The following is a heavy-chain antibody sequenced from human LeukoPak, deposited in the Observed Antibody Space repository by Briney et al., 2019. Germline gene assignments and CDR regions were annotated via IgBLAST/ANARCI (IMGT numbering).Heavy chain of an antibody. CDR1: GFTLSVYT. V-gene: IGHV3-21*01. D-gene: IGHD6-25*01. CDR2: ISSSSNYI. Sequence: GGSLRLSCAASGFTLSVYTMNWVRQAPGKGLEWVSSISSSSNYIYYADSVKGRFTISRDNAKNSLYLQMNSLRAEDTAVYYCARDATLGSGWPFFDSWGQGTLVTVSS. CDR3: ARDATLGSGWPFFDS. J-gene: IGHJ4*02.